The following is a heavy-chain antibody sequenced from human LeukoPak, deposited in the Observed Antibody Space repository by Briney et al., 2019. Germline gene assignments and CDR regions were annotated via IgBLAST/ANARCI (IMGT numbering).Heavy chain of an antibody. Sequence: SETLSLTCTVSGGSLSTGREYWSWLRQPAGKGLEWIGRVYATGSTNYSPSLKSRATISLDPSKNQFSLKLSSVTAADTAMYYCARLAPYSSGPHFDDWGQGILVTVSS. J-gene: IGHJ4*02. D-gene: IGHD6-19*01. V-gene: IGHV4-61*02. CDR2: VYATGST. CDR3: ARLAPYSSGPHFDD. CDR1: GGSLSTGREY.